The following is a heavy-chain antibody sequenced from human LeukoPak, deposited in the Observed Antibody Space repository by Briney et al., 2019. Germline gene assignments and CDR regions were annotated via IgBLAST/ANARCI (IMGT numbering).Heavy chain of an antibody. CDR3: ARDYYGSGSYLGWFDS. CDR2: IYYGGST. D-gene: IGHD3-10*01. CDR1: GGSISSYY. V-gene: IGHV4-59*01. J-gene: IGHJ5*01. Sequence: SETLSLTCTVSGGSISSYYWSWIRQPPGKGLEWIGYIYYGGSTNYNPSLKSRVTISVDTSKNQFSLKLSSVTAADTAVYYCARDYYGSGSYLGWFDSWGQGTLVTVSS.